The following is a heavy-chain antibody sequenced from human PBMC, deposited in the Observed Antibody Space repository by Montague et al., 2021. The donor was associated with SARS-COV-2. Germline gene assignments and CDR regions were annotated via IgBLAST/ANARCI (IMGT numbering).Heavy chain of an antibody. CDR3: ARDRYFDWSRAFDP. V-gene: IGHV4-59*01. CDR2: IYYSGGT. Sequence: SETLSLTCTVSGGAFSSYYWTWIRQPPGKGLEWIGHIYYSGGTKYNPSLQSRVTISVDTSKKQFSLMLSSVTAADTAMYYCARDRYFDWSRAFDPWGQGTLVTVSS. D-gene: IGHD3-9*01. CDR1: GGAFSSYY. J-gene: IGHJ5*02.